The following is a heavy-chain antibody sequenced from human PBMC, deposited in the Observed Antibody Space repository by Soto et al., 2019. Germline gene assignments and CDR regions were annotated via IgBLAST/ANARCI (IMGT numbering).Heavy chain of an antibody. CDR2: INKDGGGK. CDR3: AKAPVQLWSPFDY. CDR1: GFSISDYH. D-gene: IGHD5-18*01. J-gene: IGHJ4*02. Sequence: TGGSLRLSCVASGFSISDYHMTWVRQAPGKGLAWVANINKDGGGKHGVDSVMGRFTISRDNAKNTLYLQMNSLRAEDTAVYYCAKAPVQLWSPFDYWGQGTLVTVSS. V-gene: IGHV3-7*03.